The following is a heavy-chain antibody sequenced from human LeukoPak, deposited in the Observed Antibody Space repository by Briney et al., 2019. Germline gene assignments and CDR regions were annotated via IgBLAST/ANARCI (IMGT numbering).Heavy chain of an antibody. D-gene: IGHD7-27*01. V-gene: IGHV4-4*07. Sequence: PSETLSLTCTVSGGSIGTYYWSWIRQPAGKGLEWIGRIFTTGGANYDPSLKSRVPMSLDPSKNLFSLKLTSVPAADTAVYYCVRDGPSWGLLWGQGALVTVSS. CDR2: IFTTGGA. J-gene: IGHJ4*02. CDR3: VRDGPSWGLL. CDR1: GGSIGTYY.